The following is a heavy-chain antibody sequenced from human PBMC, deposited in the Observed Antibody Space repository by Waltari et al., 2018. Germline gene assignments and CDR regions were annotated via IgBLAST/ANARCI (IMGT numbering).Heavy chain of an antibody. D-gene: IGHD3-3*01. Sequence: QVQLVQSGAEVKKPGASVKLSCKASGYTFTTNHLHWVRQAPGQGLEWMGIFNPSGDGTRYAQKFQGRVTMTGDTFTNTVYMELSSLRSEDTAVYYCSRDRGGSWTFDYWGQGTLVTVSS. CDR3: SRDRGGSWTFDY. V-gene: IGHV1-46*01. CDR2: FNPSGDGT. J-gene: IGHJ4*02. CDR1: GYTFTTNH.